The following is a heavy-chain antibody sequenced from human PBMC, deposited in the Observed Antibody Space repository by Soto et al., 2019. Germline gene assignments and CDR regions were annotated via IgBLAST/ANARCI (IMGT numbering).Heavy chain of an antibody. CDR3: EKFSRPMAPSFFDI. D-gene: IGHD5-12*01. Sequence: EVQLLESGGGLVQPGGSLRLSCAASGFTFSSYAMSWVRQAPGKGLEWVSAISGSGGSTYYADSVKGRFTISRDNSKNKLYMKRNSLRAEDTAVYYSEKFSRPMAPSFFDIWGQGTMVTVSS. CDR2: ISGSGGST. V-gene: IGHV3-23*01. J-gene: IGHJ3*02. CDR1: GFTFSSYA.